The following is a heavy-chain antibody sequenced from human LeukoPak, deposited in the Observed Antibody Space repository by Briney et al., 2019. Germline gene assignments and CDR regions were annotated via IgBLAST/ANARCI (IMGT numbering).Heavy chain of an antibody. CDR1: GFTFSSYA. D-gene: IGHD3-3*01. CDR3: ASPDPSYYDFWSGSSTYFDY. Sequence: GRSLRLSCAASGFTFSSYAMHWVRQAPGKGLEWVAVISYDGSNKYYADSVKGRFTISRDNSKNTLYLQMNSLRAEDTAVYYCASPDPSYYDFWSGSSTYFDYWGQGTLVTVSS. J-gene: IGHJ4*02. V-gene: IGHV3-30-3*01. CDR2: ISYDGSNK.